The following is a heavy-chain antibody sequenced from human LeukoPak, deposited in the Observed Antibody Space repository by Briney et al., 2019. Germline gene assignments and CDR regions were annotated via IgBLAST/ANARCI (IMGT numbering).Heavy chain of an antibody. J-gene: IGHJ3*02. Sequence: GGSLRLSCAASGFTVSSNYMSWVRQAPGKGLEWVSVIYSGGSTYYADSVKGRFTISRDNSKNTLYLQVNSLRAEDTAVYYCAREEDGDYSGGGNDAFDIWGQGTMVTVSS. CDR3: AREEDGDYSGGGNDAFDI. CDR1: GFTVSSNY. CDR2: IYSGGST. D-gene: IGHD4-17*01. V-gene: IGHV3-66*01.